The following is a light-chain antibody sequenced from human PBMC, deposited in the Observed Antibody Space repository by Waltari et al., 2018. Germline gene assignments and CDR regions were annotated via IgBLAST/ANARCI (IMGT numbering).Light chain of an antibody. J-gene: IGLJ2*01. Sequence: QSALTQPASVSGSPGQSITISCTGTSSDVGGYNYVSWYQQHPGKAPKLMTYDVNNRPSGFSNRFSGSKSSNTASLTISGLQAEDEADYYCSSYTTSSTRVVFGGGTKLTVL. V-gene: IGLV2-14*03. CDR1: SSDVGGYNY. CDR3: SSYTTSSTRVV. CDR2: DVN.